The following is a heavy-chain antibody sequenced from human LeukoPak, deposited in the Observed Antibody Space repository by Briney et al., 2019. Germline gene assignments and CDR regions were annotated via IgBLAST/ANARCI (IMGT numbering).Heavy chain of an antibody. CDR2: IWYDGSNK. J-gene: IGHJ5*02. CDR3: AKDVGYAGWFDP. V-gene: IGHV3-33*06. D-gene: IGHD2-8*01. CDR1: GFTFSSYG. Sequence: GGSLRLSCTASGFTFSSYGMHWVRQAPGKGLEWVAVIWYDGSNKYYADSVKGRFTISRDNSKNTLYLQMNSLRAEDTAVYYCAKDVGYAGWFDPWGQGTLVTVSS.